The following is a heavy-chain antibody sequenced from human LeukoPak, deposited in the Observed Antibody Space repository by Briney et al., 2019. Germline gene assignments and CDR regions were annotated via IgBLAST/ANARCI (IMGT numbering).Heavy chain of an antibody. CDR2: ISTRGST. Sequence: SETLSLTCTVSGGSISSYHWSWIRQPAGKGLEWIGRISTRGSTNYNPSLKSRVTMSEDTSKNQFSLRLSSVTAADTAVYYCARDSPFTYYYGSSVYPFDYWGQGTLVTVSS. CDR1: GGSISSYH. CDR3: ARDSPFTYYYGSSVYPFDY. J-gene: IGHJ4*02. V-gene: IGHV4-4*07. D-gene: IGHD3-22*01.